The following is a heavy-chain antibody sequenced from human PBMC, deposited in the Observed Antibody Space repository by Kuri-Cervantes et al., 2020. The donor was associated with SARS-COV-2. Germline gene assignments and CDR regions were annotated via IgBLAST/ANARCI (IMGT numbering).Heavy chain of an antibody. CDR1: GGSFSSYA. V-gene: IGHV1-69*13. CDR2: ITPIFGTA. J-gene: IGHJ3*02. D-gene: IGHD3-16*01. CDR3: AKSRVFTFGGDKRLPDI. Sequence: SVTVSCKASGGSFSSYAISWVRQAPGQGLEWMGGITPIFGTANYAQKFQGRVTITADESTSTAYMELSSLRAEDTSVYYCAKSRVFTFGGDKRLPDIWGQGTMVTVSS.